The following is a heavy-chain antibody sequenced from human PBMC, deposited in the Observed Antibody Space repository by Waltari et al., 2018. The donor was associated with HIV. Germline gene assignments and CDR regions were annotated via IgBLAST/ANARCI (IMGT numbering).Heavy chain of an antibody. Sequence: VESGGSPVQPGWSRRLSCAASGFSLSSYGMHWVRQAPGKGLEWVALIWYDGSKKYYGDSVKGRFTIFSDKSKNTVFLQMTRLRVEDTATYYCARGEGGYTYGYNWLDLWGQGTVVTVSS. D-gene: IGHD1-26*01. J-gene: IGHJ5*02. CDR2: IWYDGSKK. CDR1: GFSLSSYG. V-gene: IGHV3-33*01. CDR3: ARGEGGYTYGYNWLDL.